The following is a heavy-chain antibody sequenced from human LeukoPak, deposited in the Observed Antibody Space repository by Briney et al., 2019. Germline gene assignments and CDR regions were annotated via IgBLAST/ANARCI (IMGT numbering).Heavy chain of an antibody. Sequence: SETLSLTCTVSGGSISSSSYYWGWIRHPPGKGLEWIGSIYYSGSTYYNPSLKSRVTISVDTSKNQFSLKLSSVTAADTAVYYCARLGPAAISYLDYWGQGTLVTVSS. CDR1: GGSISSSSYY. CDR2: IYYSGST. J-gene: IGHJ4*02. CDR3: ARLGPAAISYLDY. V-gene: IGHV4-39*01. D-gene: IGHD6-13*01.